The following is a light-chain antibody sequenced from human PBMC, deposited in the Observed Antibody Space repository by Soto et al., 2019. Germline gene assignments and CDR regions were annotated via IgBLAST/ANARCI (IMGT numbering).Light chain of an antibody. CDR2: AAS. J-gene: IGKJ1*01. CDR1: QSISTS. V-gene: IGKV1-6*01. Sequence: IQMTQSPSSLSESVGERVTITCRASQSISTSLNWFQQQPGKAPKLLIYAASSLPTGVPSRFSGSGSGTDFTLTISSLQPEDFATYYCLQDYNYPLTFGQGTKVDIK. CDR3: LQDYNYPLT.